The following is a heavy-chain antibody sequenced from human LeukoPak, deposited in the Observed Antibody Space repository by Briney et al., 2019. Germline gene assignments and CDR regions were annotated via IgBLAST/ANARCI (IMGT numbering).Heavy chain of an antibody. CDR3: ARGAWYFDY. CDR2: INHSGST. V-gene: IGHV4-34*01. CDR1: GGSFSGYY. J-gene: IGHJ4*02. Sequence: SETLSLTRAVYGGSFSGYYWSWIRQPPGKGLEWIGEINHSGSTNYNPSLKSRVTISVDTSKNQFSLKLSPVTAADTAVYYCARGAWYFDYWGQGTLVTVSS.